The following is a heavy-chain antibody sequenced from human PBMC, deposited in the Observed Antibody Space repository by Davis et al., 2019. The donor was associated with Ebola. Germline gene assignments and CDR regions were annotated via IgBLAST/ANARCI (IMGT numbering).Heavy chain of an antibody. CDR2: ITAYNGNT. D-gene: IGHD2-15*01. J-gene: IGHJ4*02. V-gene: IGHV1-18*01. CDR1: GYPFASYG. Sequence: AASVKVSCKASGYPFASYGISWVRQAPGQGLEWMGWITAYNGNTKYAEKFQGRVTMTTDTSTRTAYMELHGLRSEDTAVYYCAHLGPQRYCSGGGCHGYLDYWGQGTLVTVSS. CDR3: AHLGPQRYCSGGGCHGYLDY.